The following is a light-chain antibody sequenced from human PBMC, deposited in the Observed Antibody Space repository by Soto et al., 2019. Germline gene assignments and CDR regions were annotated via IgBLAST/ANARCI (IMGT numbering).Light chain of an antibody. V-gene: IGLV2-8*01. CDR1: SIDIGGYNF. CDR3: YSSAGTNRV. J-gene: IGLJ1*01. CDR2: AST. Sequence: QSVLTQPPSASGSPGQSVNISCTGTSIDIGGYNFFSLSQQPPGNAPTLIIYASTKRPSGVPDRFSGSNSGNSPSLTVPRLLAQHQAPSYCYSSAGTNRVFGTRTKATVL.